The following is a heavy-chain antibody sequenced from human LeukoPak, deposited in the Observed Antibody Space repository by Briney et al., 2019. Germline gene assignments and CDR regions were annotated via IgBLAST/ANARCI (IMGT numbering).Heavy chain of an antibody. V-gene: IGHV1-8*01. J-gene: IGHJ6*02. CDR2: MNPNSGNT. Sequence: ASVKVSCKASGYTFTSYDINWVRQATGQRLEWMGWMNPNSGNTGYAQKFQGRVTMTRNTSISTAYMELSSLRSEDTAVYYCARDVRLAYYYGSVRGGMDVWGQGTTVTVSS. CDR3: ARDVRLAYYYGSVRGGMDV. D-gene: IGHD3-10*01. CDR1: GYTFTSYD.